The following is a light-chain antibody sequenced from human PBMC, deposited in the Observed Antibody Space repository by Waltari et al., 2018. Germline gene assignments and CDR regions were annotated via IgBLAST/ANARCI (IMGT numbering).Light chain of an antibody. CDR2: DVN. V-gene: IGLV2-14*03. CDR3: ASYTSSGALM. J-gene: IGLJ3*02. CDR1: SSDIGDYNY. Sequence: QSALTQPASVSGSPGQSITVSCTGSSSDIGDYNYVSWYQQHPGKVPKLMIYDVNNRPCGGSKRFVGSKDGNTASLTNAGLQPEDEADYYCASYTSSGALMFGGGTKVTVL.